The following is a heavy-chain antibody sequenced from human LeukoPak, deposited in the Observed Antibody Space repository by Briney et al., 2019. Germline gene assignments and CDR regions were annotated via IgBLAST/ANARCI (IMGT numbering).Heavy chain of an antibody. CDR2: ITSSSSYI. CDR1: GFTFSSYS. D-gene: IGHD6-19*01. J-gene: IGHJ4*02. CDR3: ARDLSPYAVAGTPFPEFDY. Sequence: PGGSLKLSCAPSGFTFSSYSMNWVRHAPGEGLEWVSSITSSSSYIYYADSAKGPFTISRDYAKNSLYLQMNSLRAEATAVYYCARDLSPYAVAGTPFPEFDYWGQGTLVTVSS. V-gene: IGHV3-21*01.